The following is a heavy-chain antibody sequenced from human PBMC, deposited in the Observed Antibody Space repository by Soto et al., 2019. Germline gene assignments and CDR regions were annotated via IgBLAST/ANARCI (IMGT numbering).Heavy chain of an antibody. V-gene: IGHV3-74*01. J-gene: IGHJ4*02. CDR2: INSDGSST. D-gene: IGHD2-15*01. CDR1: GFTFSSYW. Sequence: EVQLVESGGGLVQPGGSLSLSCAASGFTFSSYWMHWVRQAPGKGLVWVSRINSDGSSTSYADSVKGRFTISRDNAKNTLSLPRNSLRAEDTAVYYCVRTSLVVAAATREDSWGQGTLVTVSS. CDR3: VRTSLVVAAATREDS.